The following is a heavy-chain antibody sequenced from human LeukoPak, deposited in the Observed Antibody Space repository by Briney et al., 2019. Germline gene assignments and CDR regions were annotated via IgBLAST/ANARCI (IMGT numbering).Heavy chain of an antibody. Sequence: ASVKVSCKASGYTFTGYYMHWVRQAPGQGLEWMGWINPNSGGTNYAQKFQGWVTMTRDTSTSTVYMELSSLRSEDTAVYYCARDWVNYDFWSGYRRQPTYYMDVWGKGTTVTVSS. CDR3: ARDWVNYDFWSGYRRQPTYYMDV. CDR2: INPNSGGT. J-gene: IGHJ6*03. D-gene: IGHD3-3*01. CDR1: GYTFTGYY. V-gene: IGHV1-2*04.